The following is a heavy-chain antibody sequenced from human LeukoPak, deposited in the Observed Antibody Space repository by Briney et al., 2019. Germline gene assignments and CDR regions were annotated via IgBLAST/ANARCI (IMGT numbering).Heavy chain of an antibody. CDR2: IKSKTDGGTT. Sequence: PGGSLKLSCAASGLTFSDSSIHWVRQAPGKGLEWVGRIKSKTDGGTTDYAAPVKGRFTISRDDSKNTLYLQMNSLKTEDTAVYYCTTGLEDIVVVVADNWFDPWGQGTLVTVSS. D-gene: IGHD2-15*01. CDR1: GLTFSDSS. CDR3: TTGLEDIVVVVADNWFDP. J-gene: IGHJ5*02. V-gene: IGHV3-15*01.